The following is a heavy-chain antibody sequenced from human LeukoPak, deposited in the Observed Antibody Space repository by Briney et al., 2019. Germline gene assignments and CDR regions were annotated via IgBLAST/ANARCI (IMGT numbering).Heavy chain of an antibody. CDR2: IYYSGST. V-gene: IGHV4-39*07. CDR3: ARDSGKYCSSTSCPWDY. D-gene: IGHD2-2*01. Sequence: SETLSLTCTVSGGSISSSSYYWGWIRQPPGKGLGWIGSIYYSGSTYYNPSLKSRVTISVDTSKNQFSLKLSSVTAADTAVYYCARDSGKYCSSTSCPWDYWGQGTLVTVSS. CDR1: GGSISSSSYY. J-gene: IGHJ4*02.